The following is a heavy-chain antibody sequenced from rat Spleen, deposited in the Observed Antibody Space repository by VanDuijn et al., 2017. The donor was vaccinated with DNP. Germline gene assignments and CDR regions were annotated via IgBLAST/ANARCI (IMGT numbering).Heavy chain of an antibody. CDR1: GFSITSSYR. J-gene: IGHJ2*01. CDR3: ARLHYGLDY. Sequence: EVQLQESGPGLVKPSQSLSLACSVTGFSITSSYRWNWIRKFPGNKLEWMGYINNAGSTNYNPSLKSRISITRDTSKNQFFLQVNSVTTEDTATYYCARLHYGLDYWGQGVMVTVSS. CDR2: INNAGST. V-gene: IGHV3-3*01. D-gene: IGHD1-11*01.